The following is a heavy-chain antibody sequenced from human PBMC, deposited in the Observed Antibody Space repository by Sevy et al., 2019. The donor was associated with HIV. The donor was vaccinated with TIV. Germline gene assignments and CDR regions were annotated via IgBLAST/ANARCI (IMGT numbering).Heavy chain of an antibody. D-gene: IGHD5-12*01. Sequence: ASVKVPCKASGGTFSSYAISWVRQAPGQGLEWMGGIIPILGIANYAQKFQGRVTITADKSTSTAYMELSSLRSEDTAVYYCARSLGLEVATINYYYYYMDVWGKGTTVTVSS. CDR2: IIPILGIA. V-gene: IGHV1-69*10. CDR1: GGTFSSYA. J-gene: IGHJ6*03. CDR3: ARSLGLEVATINYYYYYMDV.